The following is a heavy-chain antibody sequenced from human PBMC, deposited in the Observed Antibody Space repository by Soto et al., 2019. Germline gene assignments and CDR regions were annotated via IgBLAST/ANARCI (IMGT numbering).Heavy chain of an antibody. CDR3: ARHWSIAARLFWFDP. CDR1: GGSISRSSYY. J-gene: IGHJ5*02. CDR2: IYYSGST. D-gene: IGHD6-6*01. Sequence: SETLSLTCTVSGGSISRSSYYWGWIRQPPGKGLEWIGSIYYSGSTYYNPSLKSRVTISVDTSKNQFSLKLSSVTAADTAVYYCARHWSIAARLFWFDPWGQGTLVT. V-gene: IGHV4-39*01.